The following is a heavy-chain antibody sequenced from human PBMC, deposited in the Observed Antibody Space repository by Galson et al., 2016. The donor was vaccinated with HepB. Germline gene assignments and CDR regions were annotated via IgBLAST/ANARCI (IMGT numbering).Heavy chain of an antibody. Sequence: SLRLSCAASGFTFSSYWMTWVRQAPGKGLEWVANIKRDGSADQYVDSVKGRSTVSRDNAKNSLYLQKNSLRAEATAVYYCASDYHTYYGGSGPYDCAFAVWGQGTMVTVSA. CDR1: GFTFSSYW. CDR3: ASDYHTYYGGSGPYDCAFAV. V-gene: IGHV3-7*03. CDR2: IKRDGSAD. D-gene: IGHD2-15*01. J-gene: IGHJ3*01.